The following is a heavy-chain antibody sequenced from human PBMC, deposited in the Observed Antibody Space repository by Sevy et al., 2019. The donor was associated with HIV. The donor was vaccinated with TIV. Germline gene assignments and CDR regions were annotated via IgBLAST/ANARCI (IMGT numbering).Heavy chain of an antibody. J-gene: IGHJ2*01. CDR1: GGSISSSSYF. Sequence: SETLSLTCTVSGGSISSSSYFWGWIRQPPGKGLEWIGSFYSTGRTSYNPSLRSRVTVSADTSTNQFSLRLTSVIATETAVYYCATPRDSGWYEGTGGYFDLWGRGTLVTVSS. CDR3: ATPRDSGWYEGTGGYFDL. V-gene: IGHV4-39*01. CDR2: FYSTGRT. D-gene: IGHD6-19*01.